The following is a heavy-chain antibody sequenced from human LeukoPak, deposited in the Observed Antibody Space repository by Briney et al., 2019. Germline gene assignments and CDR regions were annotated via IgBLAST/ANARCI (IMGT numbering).Heavy chain of an antibody. CDR2: ISSSGSTI. J-gene: IGHJ5*02. CDR3: AQHLGPHWFGP. V-gene: IGHV3-48*03. CDR1: GFTFSSYE. Sequence: GGSLRLSCAASGFTFSSYEMNWVRQAPGKGLEWVSYISSSGSTIYYADSVKGRFTISRDNAKNSLYLQMNSLRAEDTAVYYCAQHLGPHWFGPWGQGTLVTVSS. D-gene: IGHD3-3*02.